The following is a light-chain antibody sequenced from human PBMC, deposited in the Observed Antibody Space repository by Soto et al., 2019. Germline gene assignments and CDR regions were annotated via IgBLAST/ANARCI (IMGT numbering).Light chain of an antibody. Sequence: QSVLTQPRSVSGSPGQSVTISCTGTSSDVGGYNCVSWYQHHPDKAPEVMIYDVTMRPSGVPDRFSGSKSGNTASLTISGLQAEDEADYYCCSYAGNYVIFGGGTKVTVL. CDR1: SSDVGGYNC. CDR2: DVT. J-gene: IGLJ2*01. V-gene: IGLV2-11*01. CDR3: CSYAGNYVI.